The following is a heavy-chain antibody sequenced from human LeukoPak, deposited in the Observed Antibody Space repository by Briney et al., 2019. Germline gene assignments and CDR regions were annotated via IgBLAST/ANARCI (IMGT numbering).Heavy chain of an antibody. J-gene: IGHJ4*02. CDR2: IYLGDSDT. Sequence: GESLKISCKGSGYSFTSYWIGWVRQMPGKGLEWMGIIYLGDSDTRYSPSFQGQVTISAEKSISTAYLQWSSLKASDTAMYYCARRTTNYDSSGYYSPFDYWGQGTLVTVSS. D-gene: IGHD3-22*01. CDR3: ARRTTNYDSSGYYSPFDY. CDR1: GYSFTSYW. V-gene: IGHV5-51*01.